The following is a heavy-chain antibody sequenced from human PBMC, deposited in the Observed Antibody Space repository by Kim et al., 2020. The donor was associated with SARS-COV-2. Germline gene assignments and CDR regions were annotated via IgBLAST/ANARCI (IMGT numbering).Heavy chain of an antibody. D-gene: IGHD1-1*01. J-gene: IGHJ5*02. CDR1: GGSFSGYY. CDR3: ARLLDFDP. Sequence: SETLSLTCAVYGGSFSGYYWSWIRQPPGKGLEWIGEINHSGSTNYNPSLKSRVTISVDTSKNQFSLKLSSVTAADTAVYYCARLLDFDPWGQGTLVTVSS. CDR2: INHSGST. V-gene: IGHV4-34*01.